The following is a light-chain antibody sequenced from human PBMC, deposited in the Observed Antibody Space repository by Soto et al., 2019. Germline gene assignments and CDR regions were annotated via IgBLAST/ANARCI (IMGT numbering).Light chain of an antibody. CDR3: TSYTTSSTYV. CDR1: SSDVDAYNF. J-gene: IGLJ1*01. V-gene: IGLV2-14*03. Sequence: QSVLTQPASVSGSPGQSIAISCTGTSSDVDAYNFVSWYQHHPGKAPKLMIFDVSNRPSGVSNRFSGSKSGNTASLTISGLQAEDEADYYCTSYTTSSTYVFGTGTKV. CDR2: DVS.